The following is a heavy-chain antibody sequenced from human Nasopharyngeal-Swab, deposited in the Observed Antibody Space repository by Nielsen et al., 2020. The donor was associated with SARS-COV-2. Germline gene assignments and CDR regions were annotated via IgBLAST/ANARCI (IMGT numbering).Heavy chain of an antibody. CDR2: IWYDGSNK. Sequence: GESLKISCAASGFTFGSYGMHWVRQAPGKGLEWVAVIWYDGSNKYYADSVKGRFTISRDNSKNTLYLQMNSLRAEDTAVYYCARDGVDYGDYWGQGTLVTVSS. CDR3: ARDGVDYGDY. D-gene: IGHD3-16*01. V-gene: IGHV3-33*01. CDR1: GFTFGSYG. J-gene: IGHJ4*02.